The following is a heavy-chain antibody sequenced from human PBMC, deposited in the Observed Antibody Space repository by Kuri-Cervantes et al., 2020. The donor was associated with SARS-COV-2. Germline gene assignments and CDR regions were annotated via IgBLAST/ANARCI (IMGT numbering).Heavy chain of an antibody. V-gene: IGHV2-70*11. D-gene: IGHD4-11*01. CDR3: ARIQATTVIADY. J-gene: IGHJ4*02. CDR2: IDWDDDK. Sequence: TLSLTCTVSGGSISSGSYYWSWIRQPPGKALEWLARIDWDDDKYYKTSLKNRLTISKDTSKNQVVLTMTNMGPVDTATYYCARIQATTVIADYWGQGTLVTVSS. CDR1: GGSISSGSYY.